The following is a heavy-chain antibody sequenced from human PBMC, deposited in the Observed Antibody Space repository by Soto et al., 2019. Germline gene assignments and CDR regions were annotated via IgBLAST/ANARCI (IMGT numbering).Heavy chain of an antibody. CDR3: ARGHRAPFLVYCSGGSCYEYFQH. CDR2: IYPGDSDT. CDR1: GYSFTSYW. V-gene: IGHV5-51*01. D-gene: IGHD2-15*01. J-gene: IGHJ1*01. Sequence: GESLKISCKGSGYSFTSYWIGWVRQMPGKGLEWMGIIYPGDSDTRYSPSFQGQVTISADKSISTAYLQWSSLKASDTSMYYRARGHRAPFLVYCSGGSCYEYFQHWGQGTLVTVSP.